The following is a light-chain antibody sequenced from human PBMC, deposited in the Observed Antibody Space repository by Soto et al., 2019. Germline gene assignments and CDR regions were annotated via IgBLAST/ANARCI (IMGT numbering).Light chain of an antibody. V-gene: IGKV3-11*01. CDR3: QQRRNWPLT. Sequence: EIVLTQSPDTLSLSPGERATLSCRVSQSVGNSVAWYQQKPGQAPRLVIYDASKRATGIPARFSGSGSGTDFTLSISSIEPEDFAVYSCQQRRNWPLTFGGGTNLEIK. CDR1: QSVGNS. CDR2: DAS. J-gene: IGKJ4*01.